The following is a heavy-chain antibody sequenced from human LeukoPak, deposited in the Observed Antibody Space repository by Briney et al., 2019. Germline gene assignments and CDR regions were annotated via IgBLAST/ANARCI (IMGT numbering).Heavy chain of an antibody. J-gene: IGHJ4*02. CDR2: VSGSGGST. CDR3: ATSGLSRFGF. D-gene: IGHD2/OR15-2a*01. Sequence: PGGSLRLSCAASGFTFSSYSMNWVRQAPGKGLEWVSAVSGSGGSTYYADSVKGRFTISRDNSKNTLYLQMNSLRAGDTAVYYCATSGLSRFGFWGQGTLVTVSS. V-gene: IGHV3-23*01. CDR1: GFTFSSYS.